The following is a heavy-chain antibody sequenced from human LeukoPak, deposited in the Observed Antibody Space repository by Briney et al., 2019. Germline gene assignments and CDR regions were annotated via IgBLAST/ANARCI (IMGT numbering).Heavy chain of an antibody. V-gene: IGHV1-46*03. CDR2: INPSGGST. CDR3: ASRGYSYGQGSYYFDY. J-gene: IGHJ4*02. D-gene: IGHD5-18*01. CDR1: GYTFTSYY. Sequence: GASVKVSCKASGYTFTSYYMHLVRQAPGQGLEWMGIINPSGGSTSYAQKFQGRVTMTRDTSTSTVYMELSSLRSEDTAVYYCASRGYSYGQGSYYFDYWGQGTLVTVSS.